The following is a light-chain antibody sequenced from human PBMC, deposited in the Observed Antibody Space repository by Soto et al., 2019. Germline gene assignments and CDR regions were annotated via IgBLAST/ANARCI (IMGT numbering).Light chain of an antibody. CDR3: QQYGRSPRT. CDR1: QSVSSSY. Sequence: EIVLTQSPGTLSLSPGERATLSCRASQSVSSSYLAWYQQKPGQAPRLLIYGASSRATGIPDRFSGSGSGTDFTLTISRLGPEDFAVYYCQQYGRSPRTFGQGTKVEIK. CDR2: GAS. J-gene: IGKJ1*01. V-gene: IGKV3-20*01.